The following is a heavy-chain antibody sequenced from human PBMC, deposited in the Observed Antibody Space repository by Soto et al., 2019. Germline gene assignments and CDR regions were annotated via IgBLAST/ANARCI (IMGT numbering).Heavy chain of an antibody. V-gene: IGHV3-13*01. Sequence: GGSLRLSCAASGFTFSSYAMSWVRQAPGKGLEWVSAIGTAGDTYYPGSVKGRFTISRENAKNSLYLQMNSLRAGDTAVYYCARNRAYCSGGSCYYRGGYYYYMDVWGKGTTVTVPS. CDR3: ARNRAYCSGGSCYYRGGYYYYMDV. J-gene: IGHJ6*03. D-gene: IGHD2-15*01. CDR2: IGTAGDT. CDR1: GFTFSSYA.